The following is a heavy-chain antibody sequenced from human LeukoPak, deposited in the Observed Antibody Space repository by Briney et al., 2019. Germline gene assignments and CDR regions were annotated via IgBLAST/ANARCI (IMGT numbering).Heavy chain of an antibody. V-gene: IGHV4-59*01. CDR3: ARGWKYTSGYRVTELGSGYSDY. CDR1: GGSISSYY. J-gene: IGHJ4*02. CDR2: IYYSGGT. D-gene: IGHD3-9*01. Sequence: SETLSLTCTVSGGSISSYYWSWIRQPPGNGLGWIGYIYYSGGTNYNPSLKRRVTISVDTSKNQFSLKLSSVTAADTAVYYCARGWKYTSGYRVTELGSGYSDYWGQGTLVTVSS.